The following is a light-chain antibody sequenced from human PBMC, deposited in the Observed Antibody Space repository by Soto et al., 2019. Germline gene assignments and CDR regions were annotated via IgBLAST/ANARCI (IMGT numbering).Light chain of an antibody. V-gene: IGKV1-33*01. CDR1: QDISDV. Sequence: DIQMTQSPSALSASVGDRVTXXXXASQDISDVLNWYQQQPGKAPKVLIYDASKLQTGVPSRFSGRGSGKDFTFTISSLQPDDSGTYYCQQFYDLPITFGQGTRLEIK. CDR2: DAS. J-gene: IGKJ5*01. CDR3: QQFYDLPIT.